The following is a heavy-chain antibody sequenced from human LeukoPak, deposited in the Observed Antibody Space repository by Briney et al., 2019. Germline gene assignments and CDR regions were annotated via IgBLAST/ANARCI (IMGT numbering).Heavy chain of an antibody. J-gene: IGHJ4*02. CDR2: IRYDGSNK. Sequence: GGSLRLSCAASGFTFSSYGMHWVRQAPGKGLEWVAFIRYDGSNKYYADSVKGRFTISRDNSKNTLYLQMNSLRAEDTAAYYCFTAAAGTRPLDYWGQGTLVTVSS. CDR1: GFTFSSYG. CDR3: FTAAAGTRPLDY. V-gene: IGHV3-30*02. D-gene: IGHD6-13*01.